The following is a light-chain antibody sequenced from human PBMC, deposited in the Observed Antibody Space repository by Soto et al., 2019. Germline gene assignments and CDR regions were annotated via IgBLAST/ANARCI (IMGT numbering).Light chain of an antibody. CDR2: QDT. V-gene: IGLV3-27*01. CDR1: LLANKY. CDR3: YSAADNYLV. J-gene: IGLJ3*02. Sequence: SYELIQPSSVSVSPGQTARITCSGDLLANKYARWFQQKPGQAPVLVMYQDTKRPSGIPERFSGSSSGTTVTLTISGAQVEDEADYYCYSAADNYLVFGGGTQLTVL.